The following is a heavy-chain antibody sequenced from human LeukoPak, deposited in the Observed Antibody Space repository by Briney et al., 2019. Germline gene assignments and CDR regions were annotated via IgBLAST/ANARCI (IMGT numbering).Heavy chain of an antibody. J-gene: IGHJ6*04. V-gene: IGHV3-66*01. D-gene: IGHD3-10*02. CDR3: AELGITMTGGV. CDR2: IYSGGST. Sequence: GGSLRLSCAASGFTVSSNYMSWVRQAPGKGLEWVSVIYSGGSTYYADSVKGRFTISRDNSKNTLYLQMNSRRAEDTAVYYCAELGITMTGGVWGKGTTVTISS. CDR1: GFTVSSNY.